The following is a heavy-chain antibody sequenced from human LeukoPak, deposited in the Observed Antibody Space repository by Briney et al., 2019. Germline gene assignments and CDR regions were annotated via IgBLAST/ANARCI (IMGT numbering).Heavy chain of an antibody. CDR2: LSASGGST. J-gene: IGHJ4*02. CDR3: AKTRGDGYKDSFDY. Sequence: QPGGTLRLSCAASGFTFSKCGMSWVRQAPGKGLEWVSVLSASGGSTYYADSVKGRFTISRDNSKNTLYLQMKSLRAEDTAVYYCAKTRGDGYKDSFDYWGQGTLVTVSS. V-gene: IGHV3-23*01. CDR1: GFTFSKCG. D-gene: IGHD5-24*01.